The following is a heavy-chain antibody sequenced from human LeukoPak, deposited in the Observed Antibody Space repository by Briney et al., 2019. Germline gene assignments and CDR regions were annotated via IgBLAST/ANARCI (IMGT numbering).Heavy chain of an antibody. D-gene: IGHD5-24*01. V-gene: IGHV3-74*01. CDR3: ASVKRWLQLLAFDI. CDR1: GFTFSSYW. CDR2: INSDGSST. J-gene: IGHJ3*02. Sequence: GGSLRLSCAASGFTFSSYWMHWVRQAPGKGLVWVSRINSDGSSTSYADSVEGRFTISRDNAKNTLYLQMNSLRAEDTAVYYCASVKRWLQLLAFDIWGQGTMVTVSS.